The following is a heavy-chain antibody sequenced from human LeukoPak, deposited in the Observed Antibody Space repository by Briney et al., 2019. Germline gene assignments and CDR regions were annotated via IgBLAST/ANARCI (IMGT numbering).Heavy chain of an antibody. CDR1: GYTFTSYY. Sequence: ASVKVSCKASGYTFTSYYMHWVRQAPGQGLEWMGIINPSGGSTSYAQKFQGRVTMTRDMSTSTVYMELSSLRSEDTAVYYCARLGIVAAAGTGAFDIWGQGTMVTVSS. J-gene: IGHJ3*02. CDR2: INPSGGST. D-gene: IGHD6-13*01. V-gene: IGHV1-46*01. CDR3: ARLGIVAAAGTGAFDI.